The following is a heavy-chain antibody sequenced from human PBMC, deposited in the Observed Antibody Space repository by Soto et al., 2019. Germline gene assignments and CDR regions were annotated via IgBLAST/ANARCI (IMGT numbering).Heavy chain of an antibody. Sequence: QVQLVESGGGVVQPGRSLRLSCAGSGFTFSSYGMHWVRQAPGKGLEWVAIISYDRSNIYYEDSVKGRFTISRDNSKNTLYLQMNSLRAEDTAVYYCAKGYAGGWYYFDYWGQGTLVTVSS. CDR2: ISYDRSNI. CDR3: AKGYAGGWYYFDY. J-gene: IGHJ4*02. CDR1: GFTFSSYG. D-gene: IGHD6-19*01. V-gene: IGHV3-30*18.